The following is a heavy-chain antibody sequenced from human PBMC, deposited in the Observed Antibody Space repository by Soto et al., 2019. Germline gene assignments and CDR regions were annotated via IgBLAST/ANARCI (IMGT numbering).Heavy chain of an antibody. D-gene: IGHD6-13*01. CDR3: ATAAGTGY. J-gene: IGHJ4*02. CDR1: GFTFNSHG. Sequence: VQLVESGGGVVQPGRSLRLSCATSGFTFNSHGMHWVRQAPGKGLEWVAVIWYDGGNKYYADSVKGRFTISRDNSKNTLYLQMNSLRAEDTAVYYCATAAGTGYWGQGTLVTVSS. V-gene: IGHV3-33*01. CDR2: IWYDGGNK.